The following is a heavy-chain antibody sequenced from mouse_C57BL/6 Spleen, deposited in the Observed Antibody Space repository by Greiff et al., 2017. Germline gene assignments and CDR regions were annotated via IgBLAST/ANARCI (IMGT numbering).Heavy chain of an antibody. V-gene: IGHV1-74*01. CDR2: IHPSDSDT. CDR3: APEYGSDYDYAMEY. J-gene: IGHJ4*01. Sequence: QVQLQQPGAELVKPGASVKVSCKASGYTFTSYWMHWVKQRPGQGLEWIGRIHPSDSDTNYNQKFKGKATLTVDKSSSTAYMQLSSLTSVDSAVYYCAPEYGSDYDYAMEYWGQGTSVTVSS. CDR1: GYTFTSYW. D-gene: IGHD1-1*01.